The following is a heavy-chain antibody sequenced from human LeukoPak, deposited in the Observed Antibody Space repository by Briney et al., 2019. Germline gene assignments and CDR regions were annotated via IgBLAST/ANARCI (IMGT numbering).Heavy chain of an antibody. Sequence: SETLSLTCAVYGGSFSGYYRSWIRQPPGKGLEWIGEINHSGSTNYNPSLKSRVTISVDTSKNQFSLKLSSVTAADTAVYYCARGPYSSSWYVGWFDPWGQGTLVTVSS. V-gene: IGHV4-34*01. CDR3: ARGPYSSSWYVGWFDP. CDR1: GGSFSGYY. CDR2: INHSGST. J-gene: IGHJ5*02. D-gene: IGHD6-13*01.